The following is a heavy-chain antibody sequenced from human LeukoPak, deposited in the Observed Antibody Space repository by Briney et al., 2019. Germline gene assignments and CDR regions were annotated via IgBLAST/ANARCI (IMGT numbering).Heavy chain of an antibody. D-gene: IGHD3-3*01. CDR2: ISSSSNYI. V-gene: IGHV3-21*01. CDR3: AGEHVTIFGVVKDPLGY. Sequence: GGSLRLSCAASGFIFSGYSMNWVRQAPGKGLEWVSSISSSSNYIYYADSVKGRFTISRDNAKNSLYLQMNSLRVEDTAVYYCAGEHVTIFGVVKDPLGYWGQGTLVTVSS. J-gene: IGHJ4*02. CDR1: GFIFSGYS.